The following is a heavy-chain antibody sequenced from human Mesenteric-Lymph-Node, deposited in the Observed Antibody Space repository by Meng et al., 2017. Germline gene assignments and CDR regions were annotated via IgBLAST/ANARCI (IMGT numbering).Heavy chain of an antibody. V-gene: IGHV4-59*01. D-gene: IGHD5-18*01. CDR2: IYYSGST. J-gene: IGHJ3*02. CDR3: ARATGQLWFTGAFDI. Sequence: GSLRLSCTVSGGSISSYYWSWIRQPPGKGLEWIGYIYYSGSTNYNPSLKSRVTISVDTSKNQFSLKLSSVTAADTAVYYCARATGQLWFTGAFDIWGQGTMVTVSS. CDR1: GGSISSYY.